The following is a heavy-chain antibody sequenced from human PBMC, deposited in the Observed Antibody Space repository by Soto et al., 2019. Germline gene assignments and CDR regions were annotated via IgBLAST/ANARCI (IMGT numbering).Heavy chain of an antibody. J-gene: IGHJ4*02. CDR1: GGSISSGGYY. V-gene: IGHV4-31*03. CDR3: ARSGGYCFDT. Sequence: QVQLHESSPGLVKPSQTLSLTCTVSGGSISSGGYYWSWIRQHPGKGLEWIGYIYYRGITYYNSSLKSRLTISVDTSKNHLSLKLSSVTAADTAVYYCARSGGYCFDTWGQGILVTVSS. CDR2: IYYRGIT. D-gene: IGHD3-16*01.